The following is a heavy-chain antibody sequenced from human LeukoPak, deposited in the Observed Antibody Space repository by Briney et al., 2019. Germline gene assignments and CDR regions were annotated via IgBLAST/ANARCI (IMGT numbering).Heavy chain of an antibody. CDR3: AGGQNYYGSGSYP. CDR2: IWYDGSNK. J-gene: IGHJ5*02. D-gene: IGHD3-10*01. Sequence: PGRSLRLSCAASGFTFCSYGMHWVRQAPGKGREWVAVIWYDGSNKYCADSVKGRFTISRDNSKNTLYLQMNSLRAEDTAVYYCAGGQNYYGSGSYPWGQGTLVTVSS. V-gene: IGHV3-33*01. CDR1: GFTFCSYG.